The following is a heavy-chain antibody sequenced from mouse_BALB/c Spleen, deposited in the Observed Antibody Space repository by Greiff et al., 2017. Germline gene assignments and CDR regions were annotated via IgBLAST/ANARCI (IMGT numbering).Heavy chain of an antibody. CDR1: GFNIKDTY. D-gene: IGHD2-1*01. CDR3: ARESPLLWYPWFAY. CDR2: IDPANGNT. Sequence: VQLQQSGAELVKPGASVKLSCTASGFNIKDTYMHWVKKRPEQGLEWIGRIDPANGNTKYDPKFQGKATITADTSSNTAYLQLSSLTSEDTAVYYCARESPLLWYPWFAYWGQGTLVTVSA. V-gene: IGHV14-3*02. J-gene: IGHJ3*01.